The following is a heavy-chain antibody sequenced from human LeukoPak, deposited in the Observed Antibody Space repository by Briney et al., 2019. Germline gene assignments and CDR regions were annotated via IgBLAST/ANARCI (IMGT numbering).Heavy chain of an antibody. V-gene: IGHV1-2*02. Sequence: ASVKVSCKASGYTFTGYYMHWVRQAPGQGLEWMGWINPNSGGTNYAQKFQGRVTLTRDTSISTAYMELSRLRSDDTAVYYCAREGIAAAGTFYPWGQGTLVTVSS. J-gene: IGHJ5*02. D-gene: IGHD6-13*01. CDR3: AREGIAAAGTFYP. CDR1: GYTFTGYY. CDR2: INPNSGGT.